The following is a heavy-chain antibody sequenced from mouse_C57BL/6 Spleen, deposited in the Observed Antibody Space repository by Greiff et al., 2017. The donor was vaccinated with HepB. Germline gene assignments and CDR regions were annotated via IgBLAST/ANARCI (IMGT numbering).Heavy chain of an antibody. J-gene: IGHJ3*01. Sequence: QVQLQQPGAELVMPGASVKLSCKASGYTFTSYWMHWVKQRPGQGLEWIGEIDPSDSYTNYNQKFKGKSTLTVDKSSSTAYMQLSSLTSEDSAVYYCARLGTTVVEGFAYWGQGTLVTVSA. V-gene: IGHV1-69*01. D-gene: IGHD1-1*01. CDR2: IDPSDSYT. CDR3: ARLGTTVVEGFAY. CDR1: GYTFTSYW.